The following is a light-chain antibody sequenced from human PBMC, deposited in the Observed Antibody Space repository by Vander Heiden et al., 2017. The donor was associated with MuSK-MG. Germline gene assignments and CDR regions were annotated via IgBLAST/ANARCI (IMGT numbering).Light chain of an antibody. CDR1: QIVTVDK. CDR2: GAS. J-gene: IGKJ4*01. V-gene: IGKV3-20*01. CDR3: QQYGDLKV. Sequence: EIVLTQSPGTLSLSPGERGTLSCRASQIVTVDKLAWYQQKIGQAPRLLIYGASKTATGIPDRFSGGGSGTDFTLTISRLEPEDSAVYYCQQYGDLKVFGGGTKVEIK.